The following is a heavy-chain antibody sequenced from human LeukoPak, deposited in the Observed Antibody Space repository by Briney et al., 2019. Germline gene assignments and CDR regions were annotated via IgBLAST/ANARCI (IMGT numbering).Heavy chain of an antibody. V-gene: IGHV3-23*01. CDR1: GFTFSIYA. D-gene: IGHD1-26*01. CDR2: ISSGGVGI. J-gene: IGHJ4*02. CDR3: AKKGLVGTTDLRAFDY. Sequence: GGSLRLSCAASGFTFSIYAMSWVRQAPGKGLEWVSGISSGGVGIHYADPVKGRFTISRDNSKNTLYKQMNSLRAEDTAVYYCAKKGLVGTTDLRAFDYWGQGTLVTVSS.